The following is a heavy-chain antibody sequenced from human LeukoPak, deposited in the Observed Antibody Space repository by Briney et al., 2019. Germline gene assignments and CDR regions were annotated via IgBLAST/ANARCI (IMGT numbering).Heavy chain of an antibody. Sequence: PSETLSLTCTVSGGSISSSSYYWGWIRQPPGKGLEWIGSIYYSGSTYYNPSLKSRVTISVDTSKNQFSLKLSSVTAADTAVYYYARIPFLEWYPYYFDYWGQGTLVTVSS. V-gene: IGHV4-39*01. CDR2: IYYSGST. CDR1: GGSISSSSYY. CDR3: ARIPFLEWYPYYFDY. J-gene: IGHJ4*02. D-gene: IGHD3-3*01.